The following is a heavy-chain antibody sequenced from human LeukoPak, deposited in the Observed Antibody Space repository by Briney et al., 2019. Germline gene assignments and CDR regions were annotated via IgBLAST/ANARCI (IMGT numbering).Heavy chain of an antibody. CDR2: ISGSGGST. Sequence: GGSLRLSCAASGFTFSSYAMSWVRQAPGKGLEWVSIISGSGGSTSYADSVKGRFTISRDNSNYTLYLQMNSLRAEDTAIYYCAKDMTGGWQLLYYFDYWGQGTLVTVSS. J-gene: IGHJ4*02. D-gene: IGHD2-15*01. CDR1: GFTFSSYA. V-gene: IGHV3-23*01. CDR3: AKDMTGGWQLLYYFDY.